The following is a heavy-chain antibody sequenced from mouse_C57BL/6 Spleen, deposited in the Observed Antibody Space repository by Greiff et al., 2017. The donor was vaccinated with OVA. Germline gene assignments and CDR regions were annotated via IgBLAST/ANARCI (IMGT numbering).Heavy chain of an antibody. CDR1: GFTFSSYA. V-gene: IGHV5-4*01. CDR2: ISDGGSYT. D-gene: IGHD2-4*01. J-gene: IGHJ4*01. Sequence: DVMLVESGGGLVKPGGSLKLSCAASGFTFSSYAMSWVRQTPEKRLEWVATISDGGSYTYYPDNVKGRFTISRDNAKNNLYLQMSHLKSEDTAMYYCARDPITSYAMDYWGQGTSVTVSS. CDR3: ARDPITSYAMDY.